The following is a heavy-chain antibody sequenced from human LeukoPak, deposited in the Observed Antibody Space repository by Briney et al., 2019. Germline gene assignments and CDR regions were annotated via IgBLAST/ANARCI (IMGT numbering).Heavy chain of an antibody. CDR3: ARYCSGGSCYGYFDC. CDR1: GGSISSSNW. CDR2: ISHSGNT. J-gene: IGHJ4*02. D-gene: IGHD2-15*01. V-gene: IGHV4/OR15-8*02. Sequence: PSETLSLTCVVSGGSISSSNWWSWVRQPPGKGLEWIGEISHSGNTNYIPSLKSRVTISIDKSKNQFSLKPTSVTAADTAVYYCARYCSGGSCYGYFDCWGQGTLVTVSS.